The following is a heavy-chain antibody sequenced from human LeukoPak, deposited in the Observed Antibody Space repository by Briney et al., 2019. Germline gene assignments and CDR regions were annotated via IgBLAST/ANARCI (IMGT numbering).Heavy chain of an antibody. J-gene: IGHJ4*02. D-gene: IGHD6-13*01. V-gene: IGHV3-53*01. CDR1: GFTVSSNY. Sequence: PGGSLRLSCAASGFTVSSNYMSWVRQAPGKGLEWVSIIYSGGSTYYADSVKGRFTISRDNSKNTLYLQMNSLRAEDTAVYYCAKDSKQLGYDYWGQGTLVTVSS. CDR3: AKDSKQLGYDY. CDR2: IYSGGST.